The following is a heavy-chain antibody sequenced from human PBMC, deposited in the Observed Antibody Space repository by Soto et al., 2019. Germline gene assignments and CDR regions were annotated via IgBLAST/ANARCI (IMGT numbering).Heavy chain of an antibody. CDR1: GFTFSNYW. D-gene: IGHD3-3*01. Sequence: GGSLRLSCAASGFTFSNYWMSWVRQAPGKGLEWVANIKQDGSEKFYVDSVKGRFTISRDNAKNSLYLQMNSLRAEDTAVDYCARDRVDYDFLSGYSSASDIWGQGTMVTVSS. CDR3: ARDRVDYDFLSGYSSASDI. CDR2: IKQDGSEK. J-gene: IGHJ3*02. V-gene: IGHV3-7*05.